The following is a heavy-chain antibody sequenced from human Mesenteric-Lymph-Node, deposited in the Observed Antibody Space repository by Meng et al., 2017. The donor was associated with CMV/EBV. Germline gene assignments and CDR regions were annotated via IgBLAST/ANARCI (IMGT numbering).Heavy chain of an antibody. V-gene: IGHV3-7*01. D-gene: IGHD5-18*01. CDR1: GFTFSSYA. CDR3: ARVLFSYGLGARFDF. J-gene: IGHJ4*02. Sequence: GEPLKISCAASGFTFSSYAMSWVRQAPGKGLEWVASIKHDESEEFYLDSVKGRFTISRDIAKSSLDLQMSSLRAEDTAVYYCARVLFSYGLGARFDFWGQGTLVTVSS. CDR2: IKHDESEE.